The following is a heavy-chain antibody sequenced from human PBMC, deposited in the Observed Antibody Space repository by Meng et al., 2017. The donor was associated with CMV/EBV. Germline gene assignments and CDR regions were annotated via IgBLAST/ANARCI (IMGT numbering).Heavy chain of an antibody. V-gene: IGHV4-39*07. CDR2: IYYSGST. CDR1: GGSISSSSYY. D-gene: IGHD3-3*01. CDR3: ARDVWSIFGVVIKEVGMDV. J-gene: IGHJ6*02. Sequence: ESLKISCTVSGGSISSSSYYWGWIRQPPGKGLEWIGSIYYSGSTYYNPSLKSRVTISVDTSKNQFSLKLSSVNAADTAVYYCARDVWSIFGVVIKEVGMDVWGQGTTVTVSS.